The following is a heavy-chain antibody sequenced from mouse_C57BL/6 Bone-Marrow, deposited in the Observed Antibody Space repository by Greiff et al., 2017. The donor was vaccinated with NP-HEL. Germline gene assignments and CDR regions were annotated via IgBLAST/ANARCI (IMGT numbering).Heavy chain of an antibody. CDR3: ARRRTGTGHFDY. Sequence: QVQLQQPGAELVKPGASVKMSCKASGYTFTSYWITWVKQRPGQGLEWIGDIYPGSGSTNYNEKFKSKATLTVDTSSSTAYMQLSSLTSEDSAVYYCARRRTGTGHFDYWGQGTTLTVSS. V-gene: IGHV1-55*01. D-gene: IGHD4-1*01. CDR2: IYPGSGST. J-gene: IGHJ2*01. CDR1: GYTFTSYW.